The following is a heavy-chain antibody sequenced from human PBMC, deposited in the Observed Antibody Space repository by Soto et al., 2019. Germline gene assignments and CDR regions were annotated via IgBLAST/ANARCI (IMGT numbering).Heavy chain of an antibody. CDR2: IWNDGINK. J-gene: IGHJ6*02. Sequence: PGGSLRLSCAASGLTFSIYGMHWVRQAPGKGLEWVAVIWNDGINKYYADSVKGRVTISRDNSKNTLYLQMNSLRAEDTAVYYCAMYYYGSGSYSPDSYYYYGMDVWGQGTTVTVSS. CDR1: GLTFSIYG. CDR3: AMYYYGSGSYSPDSYYYYGMDV. D-gene: IGHD3-10*01. V-gene: IGHV3-33*01.